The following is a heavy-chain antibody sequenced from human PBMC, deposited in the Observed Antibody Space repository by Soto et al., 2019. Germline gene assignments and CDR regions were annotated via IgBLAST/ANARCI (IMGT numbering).Heavy chain of an antibody. J-gene: IGHJ6*03. CDR3: ASNLPVGYSSGWIYYYYMDV. V-gene: IGHV4-39*01. D-gene: IGHD6-19*01. CDR2: IYYSGST. CDR1: GRSISSSSYY. Sequence: PSETLSLTCTVSGRSISSSSYYWGWIRQPPGKGLEWIGSIYYSGSTYYNPSLKSRVTISVDTSKNQFSLKLSSVTAADTAVYYCASNLPVGYSSGWIYYYYMDVWGKGTTVT.